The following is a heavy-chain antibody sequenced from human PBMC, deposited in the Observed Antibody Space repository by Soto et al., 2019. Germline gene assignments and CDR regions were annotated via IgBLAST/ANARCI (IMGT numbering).Heavy chain of an antibody. V-gene: IGHV3-23*01. Sequence: GKGLEWVAGISGSGGSTYYADSVKGRFTISRDNSKNTLFLQINSLGAEDSVFFQAEDGIRVVLAVSAFLRNRSSDL. D-gene: IGHD1-1*01. CDR2: ISGSGGST. J-gene: IGHJ2*01. CDR3: EDGIRVVLAVSAFLRNRSSDL.